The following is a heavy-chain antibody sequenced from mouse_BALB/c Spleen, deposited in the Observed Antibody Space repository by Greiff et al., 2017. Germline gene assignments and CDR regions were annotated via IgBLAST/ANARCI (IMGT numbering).Heavy chain of an antibody. CDR2: IWGDGST. D-gene: IGHD1-1*01. CDR1: GFSLTGYG. Sequence: QVQLKESGPGLVAPSQSLSITCTVSGFSLTGYGVNWVRQPPGKGLEWLGMIWGDGSTDYNSALKSRLSISKDNSKSQVFLKMNSLQTDDTAMYYCARDYYGSSYYFDYWGQGTTLTVSS. J-gene: IGHJ2*01. CDR3: ARDYYGSSYYFDY. V-gene: IGHV2-6-7*01.